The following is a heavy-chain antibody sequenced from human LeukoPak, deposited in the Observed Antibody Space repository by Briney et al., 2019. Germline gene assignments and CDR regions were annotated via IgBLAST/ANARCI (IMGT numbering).Heavy chain of an antibody. CDR1: GFTFSSYS. J-gene: IGHJ4*02. D-gene: IGHD2-2*01. V-gene: IGHV3-21*01. CDR2: ISSSSSYI. Sequence: GGSLSLSCAASGFTFSSYSMNWVRQAPGKGLEWVSSISSSSSYIYYADSVKGRFTISRDNAKISLYLQMNSLRAEDTAVYYCASGVVPAATVDYWGQGTLVTVSS. CDR3: ASGVVPAATVDY.